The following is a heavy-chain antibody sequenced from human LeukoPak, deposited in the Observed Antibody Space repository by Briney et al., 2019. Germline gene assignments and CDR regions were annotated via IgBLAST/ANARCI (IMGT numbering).Heavy chain of an antibody. CDR2: MYFSGSI. V-gene: IGHV4-39*02. CDR3: ARRWYSSSSAFDI. Sequence: SEALSLTCTVSGGSVSSNGYYWGWIRQPPGKGLEWIANMYFSGSIYYNPSLKSRVTVSADTSKNHFSLKLSSVTAADTAVYYCARRWYSSSSAFDIWGQGTMVTVSS. D-gene: IGHD6-6*01. CDR1: GGSVSSNGYY. J-gene: IGHJ3*02.